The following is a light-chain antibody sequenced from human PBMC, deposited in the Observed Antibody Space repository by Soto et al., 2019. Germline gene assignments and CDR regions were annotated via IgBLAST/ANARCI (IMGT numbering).Light chain of an antibody. J-gene: IGLJ1*01. CDR3: NSYRTVSTYV. CDR2: DVS. CDR1: SGGIGGYNF. Sequence: QSALTQPASVSGSPGQSITISCTGNSGGIGGYNFVSWYQHHPGKAPKLLIHDVSNRPSGVSSRFSGSKSGNTASLTISGLQAEDEADYYCNSYRTVSTYVFGTGTKLTVL. V-gene: IGLV2-14*03.